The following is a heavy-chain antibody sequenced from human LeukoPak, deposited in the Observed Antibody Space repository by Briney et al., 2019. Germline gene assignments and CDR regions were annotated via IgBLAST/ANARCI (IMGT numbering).Heavy chain of an antibody. CDR3: ARVQGRGYLYYYGMDV. V-gene: IGHV4-59*01. Sequence: KSSETLSLTCTVSGGSISSYYWSWIRQPPGKGLEWIGYIYYSGSTNYNPSLKSRVTISVDTSKNQFSLKLSSVTAADTAVYYCARVQGRGYLYYYGMDVWGQGTTVTVSS. D-gene: IGHD3-22*01. CDR2: IYYSGST. CDR1: GGSISSYY. J-gene: IGHJ6*02.